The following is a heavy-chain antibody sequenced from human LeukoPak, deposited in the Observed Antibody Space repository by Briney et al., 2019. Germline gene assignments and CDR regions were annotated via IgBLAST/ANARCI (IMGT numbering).Heavy chain of an antibody. V-gene: IGHV4-39*01. CDR2: IYYSGST. CDR3: ARGAGSYPTDT. Sequence: SETLSLTCTVSGGTISSSSYYWGWLRQPPGKRLEWIGSIYYSGSTYYNPSLKSRVTISVDTSKNQFSLKLSPTTGAGTAVCYSARGAGSYPTDTSGQGTLVTVSS. J-gene: IGHJ5*02. D-gene: IGHD1-26*01. CDR1: GGTISSSSYY.